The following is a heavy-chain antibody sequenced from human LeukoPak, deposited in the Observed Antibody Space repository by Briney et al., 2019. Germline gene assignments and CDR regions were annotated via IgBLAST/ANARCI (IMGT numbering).Heavy chain of an antibody. V-gene: IGHV3-30-3*01. CDR3: AREFGLYCSSTSCAEIPNYYYYGMDV. Sequence: GGSLRLSCTASGFTFSDAWLTWVRLAPGKGLEWVAVISYDGSNKYYADSVKGRFTISRDNSKNTLYLQMNSLRAEDTAVYYCAREFGLYCSSTSCAEIPNYYYYGMDVWGQGTTVTVSS. J-gene: IGHJ6*02. CDR2: ISYDGSNK. CDR1: GFTFSDAW. D-gene: IGHD2-2*01.